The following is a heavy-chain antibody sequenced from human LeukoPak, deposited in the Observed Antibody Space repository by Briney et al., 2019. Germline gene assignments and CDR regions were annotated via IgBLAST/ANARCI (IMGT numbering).Heavy chain of an antibody. CDR1: GFTFGSYG. J-gene: IGHJ4*02. Sequence: PGRSLRLSCAASGFTFGSYGMHWVRQAPGKGLEWVAVISYDGSNKYYADSVKGRFTISRDNSKNTLYLQMNSLRAEDTAVYYCAKPGDGPGGEFDYWGQGTLVTVSP. CDR2: ISYDGSNK. D-gene: IGHD7-27*01. V-gene: IGHV3-30*18. CDR3: AKPGDGPGGEFDY.